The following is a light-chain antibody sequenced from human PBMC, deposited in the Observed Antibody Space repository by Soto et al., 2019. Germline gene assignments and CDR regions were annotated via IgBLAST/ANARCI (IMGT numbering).Light chain of an antibody. CDR1: TNDVGGYKY. J-gene: IGLJ1*01. CDR3: SSYTSNDTLEV. Sequence: QSSMTHHASVSGSPGQSLTISCTGTTNDVGGYKYVSWYQQHPGKAPKLMIYEVNNRASGVSNRFSGSKSGNTASLTISGLQAEDEADYFCSSYTSNDTLEVFGAGTKVTVL. CDR2: EVN. V-gene: IGLV2-14*01.